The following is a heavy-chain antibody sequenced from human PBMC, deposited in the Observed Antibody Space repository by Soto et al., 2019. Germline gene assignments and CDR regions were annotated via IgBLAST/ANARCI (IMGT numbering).Heavy chain of an antibody. CDR2: IKQDGSEN. D-gene: IGHD2-8*02. V-gene: IGHV3-7*04. CDR3: ARDSGPRGYDAFDI. CDR1: GFPFSNYW. J-gene: IGHJ3*02. Sequence: GGSLRLSWAAPGFPFSNYWMTWVRHAPGKGLEGVANIKQDGSENFYVDSVKGRFTISRDNAKNSLYLQMNSLRAEDTAVYYCARDSGPRGYDAFDIWGQGTMVTVS.